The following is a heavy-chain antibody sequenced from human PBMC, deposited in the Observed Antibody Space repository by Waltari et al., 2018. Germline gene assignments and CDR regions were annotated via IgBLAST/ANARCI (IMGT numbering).Heavy chain of an antibody. V-gene: IGHV3-48*01. CDR2: IRSSSSTI. Sequence: EVQLVESGGGLVQPGGSLRLSCAASGFTFSSYSMNWVRQAPGKGLEWGSYIRSSSSTIYYADSVKGRFTFSRDNAKNSLYLQMNSLRAEDTAVYYCARFGWYQLPFDYWGQGTLVTVSS. J-gene: IGHJ4*02. D-gene: IGHD2-2*01. CDR3: ARFGWYQLPFDY. CDR1: GFTFSSYS.